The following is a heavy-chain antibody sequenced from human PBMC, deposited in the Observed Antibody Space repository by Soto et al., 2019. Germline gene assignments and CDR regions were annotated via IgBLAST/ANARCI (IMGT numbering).Heavy chain of an antibody. CDR2: IYYSGST. J-gene: IGHJ4*02. D-gene: IGHD3-16*02. CDR3: ARSGPNYDYIWGSYRYVXY. Sequence: SETLSLTCTVSGGSISSSSYYWGWIRQPPGKGLEWIGSIYYSGSTYYNPSLKSRVTISVDTSKNQFSLKLSSVTAADTAVYYCARSGPNYDYIWGSYRYVXYWGQGTLVTVSS. V-gene: IGHV4-39*01. CDR1: GGSISSSSYY.